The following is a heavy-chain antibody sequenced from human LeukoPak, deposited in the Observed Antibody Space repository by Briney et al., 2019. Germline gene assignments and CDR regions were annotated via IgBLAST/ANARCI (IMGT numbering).Heavy chain of an antibody. CDR1: GGSISSYY. CDR3: ARSIYDFWSGRYYYYMDV. CDR2: IYYSGST. V-gene: IGHV4-59*01. J-gene: IGHJ6*03. Sequence: SETLSLACTVSGGSISSYYWSWIRQPPGKGLEWIGYIYYSGSTNYNPSLKSRVTTSVDTSKNQFSLKLSSVTAADTAVYYCARSIYDFWSGRYYYYMDVWGKGTTVTVSS. D-gene: IGHD3-3*01.